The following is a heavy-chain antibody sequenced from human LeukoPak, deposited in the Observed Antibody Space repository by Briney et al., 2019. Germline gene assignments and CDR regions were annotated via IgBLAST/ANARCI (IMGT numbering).Heavy chain of an antibody. Sequence: GGSLRLSCAASGFTFSSYSMNWVRQAPGKGLEWVSSISSSSSYIYYADSVKGRFTISRDNAKNSLYLLMKSLRAEDTAVYYCARGIAAAGRSSYYFDYWGQGTLVTVSS. D-gene: IGHD6-13*01. J-gene: IGHJ4*02. CDR3: ARGIAAAGRSSYYFDY. V-gene: IGHV3-21*01. CDR2: ISSSSSYI. CDR1: GFTFSSYS.